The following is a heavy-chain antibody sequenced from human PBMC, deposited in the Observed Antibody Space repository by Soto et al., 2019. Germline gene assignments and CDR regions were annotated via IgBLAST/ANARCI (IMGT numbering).Heavy chain of an antibody. Sequence: EVQLLESGGGLVQPGGSLRLSCAASGFTFTTYAMSWVRQAPGKGLEWVSGVTDSGGKTYYADSVKGRFTISSDNSKKTLHIQINSLRSEATAVYYCAKGFIVAATTPEFDYWCQGTLVTVS. CDR2: VTDSGGKT. V-gene: IGHV3-23*01. D-gene: IGHD1-26*01. CDR1: GFTFTTYA. J-gene: IGHJ4*02. CDR3: AKGFIVAATTPEFDY.